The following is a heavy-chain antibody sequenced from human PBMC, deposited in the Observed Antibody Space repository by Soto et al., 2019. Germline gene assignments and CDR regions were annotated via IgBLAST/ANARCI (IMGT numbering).Heavy chain of an antibody. CDR3: AKDRGSGWYNWFDP. CDR1: EFTFSSYA. D-gene: IGHD6-19*01. V-gene: IGHV3-23*01. Sequence: PGGSLRLSCAASEFTFSSYAMSWVRQAPGKGLEWVSAISGSGDRTYYADSVKGRFTISRDTSKNTLSLQMNGLRAEDTALYYCAKDRGSGWYNWFDPWGQGTLVTVSS. J-gene: IGHJ5*02. CDR2: ISGSGDRT.